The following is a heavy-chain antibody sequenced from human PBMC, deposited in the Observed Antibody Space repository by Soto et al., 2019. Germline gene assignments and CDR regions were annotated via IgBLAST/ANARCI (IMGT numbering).Heavy chain of an antibody. CDR3: ARVWTVTSLDY. Sequence: EVQRVESGGGLVQPGGSLRLSCAASGFTFRSYWRHWVRQAPGKGLVWVSRINPDGSSTSYADSVKGRFTISRDNAKNTLYLQMNSLRGEDTAVYYRARVWTVTSLDYWGQRTLVTVSA. D-gene: IGHD4-17*01. CDR1: GFTFRSYW. CDR2: INPDGSST. V-gene: IGHV3-74*01. J-gene: IGHJ4*02.